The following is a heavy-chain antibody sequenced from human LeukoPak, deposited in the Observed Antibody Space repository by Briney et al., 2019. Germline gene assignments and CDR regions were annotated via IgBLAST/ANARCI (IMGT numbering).Heavy chain of an antibody. D-gene: IGHD6-13*01. CDR1: GFTFSSYS. Sequence: GGSLRLSCAASGFTFSSYSVNWVRQAPGKGLEWVSSISSSSSYIYYADSVKGRFTISRDNAKNSLYLQMNSLRAEDTAVYYCARTSSSWYIYYYYYMDVWGKGTTVTVSS. CDR3: ARTSSSWYIYYYYYMDV. CDR2: ISSSSSYI. V-gene: IGHV3-21*04. J-gene: IGHJ6*03.